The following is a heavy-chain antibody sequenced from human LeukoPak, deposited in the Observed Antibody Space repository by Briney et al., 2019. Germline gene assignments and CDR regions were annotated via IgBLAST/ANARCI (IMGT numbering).Heavy chain of an antibody. Sequence: GGSLRLSCAASGFTFSSYGMHWVRQAPGKGLEWVAVISYDGSNKYYADSVKGRFTISRDNSKNTLYLQMNSLRAEDTAVYYCARGITVFGVVIYFDYWGQGTLVTVSS. CDR1: GFTFSSYG. CDR2: ISYDGSNK. V-gene: IGHV3-30*03. D-gene: IGHD3-3*01. J-gene: IGHJ4*02. CDR3: ARGITVFGVVIYFDY.